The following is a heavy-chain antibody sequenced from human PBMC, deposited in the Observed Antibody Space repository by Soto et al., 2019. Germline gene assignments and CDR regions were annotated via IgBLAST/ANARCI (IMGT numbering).Heavy chain of an antibody. Sequence: GGSLRLSCAASGFTFSDYYMSWIRQAPGKGLEWVSYISSSGSTIYYADSVKGRFTISRDNAKNSLYLQMNSLRAEDTAVYYCARDGDSSGYYYYGMDVWGQGTTVTVSS. V-gene: IGHV3-11*01. CDR2: ISSSGSTI. CDR1: GFTFSDYY. D-gene: IGHD3-22*01. J-gene: IGHJ6*02. CDR3: ARDGDSSGYYYYGMDV.